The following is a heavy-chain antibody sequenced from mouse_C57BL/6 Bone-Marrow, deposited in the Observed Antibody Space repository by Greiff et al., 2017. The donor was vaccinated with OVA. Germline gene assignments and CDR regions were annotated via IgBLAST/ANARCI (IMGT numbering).Heavy chain of an antibody. CDR2: INPNNGGT. CDR3: ARRKGLNGDEGDAMDY. Sequence: EVQLQQSGPELVKPGASVKISCKASGYTFTDYYMNWVKQSHGKSLEWIGDINPNNGGTSYNQKFKGKATLTVDKSSSTAYMELRSLTSEDSAVYYCARRKGLNGDEGDAMDYWGQGTSVTVSS. CDR1: GYTFTDYY. J-gene: IGHJ4*01. V-gene: IGHV1-26*01. D-gene: IGHD4-1*01.